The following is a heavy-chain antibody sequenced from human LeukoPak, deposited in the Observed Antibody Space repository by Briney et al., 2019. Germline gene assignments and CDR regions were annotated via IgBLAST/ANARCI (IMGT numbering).Heavy chain of an antibody. D-gene: IGHD3-16*01. V-gene: IGHV3-21*01. J-gene: IGHJ6*04. CDR1: GFSFSTYG. CDR2: ISTRSTYI. Sequence: GGSLRLSCAASGFSFSTYGMSWVRQAPGKGLEWVSSISTRSTYIYYADSVKGRFTISRDNAKNSLFLQMNSLRAEDTAVYFCAKSTRAVMAMMDVWGKGTTVTVSS. CDR3: AKSTRAVMAMMDV.